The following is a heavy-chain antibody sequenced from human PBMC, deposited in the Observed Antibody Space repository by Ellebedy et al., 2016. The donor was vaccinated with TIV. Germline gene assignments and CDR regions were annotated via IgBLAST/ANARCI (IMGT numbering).Heavy chain of an antibody. Sequence: GGSLRLSXAASGFTFSNYWMNWVRQAPGKGLEWVANIKEGGTKRYYVDSVKGRFSISRDDAKNSIYLQMNSLRAEDTAMYYCARDKFSSSTGGSKFNYWGQGTLVTVSS. J-gene: IGHJ4*02. V-gene: IGHV3-7*01. D-gene: IGHD6-6*01. CDR3: ARDKFSSSTGGSKFNY. CDR1: GFTFSNYW. CDR2: IKEGGTKR.